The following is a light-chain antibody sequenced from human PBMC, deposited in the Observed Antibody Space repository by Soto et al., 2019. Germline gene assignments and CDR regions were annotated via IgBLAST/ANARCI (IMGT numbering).Light chain of an antibody. J-gene: IGLJ1*01. Sequence: SYELTQPPSVSVAPGQTARITCGGNNIGSESVHWYQQRPGQAPVLVVYDDSDRPSGIPERFSGANSVNTATLTISRVEAGDEADYYCQVWYSSTDLYVFGSGTKVTVL. V-gene: IGLV3-21*02. CDR2: DDS. CDR3: QVWYSSTDLYV. CDR1: NIGSES.